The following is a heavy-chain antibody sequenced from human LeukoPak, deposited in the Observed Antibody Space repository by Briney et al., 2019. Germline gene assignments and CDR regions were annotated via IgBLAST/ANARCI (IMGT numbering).Heavy chain of an antibody. CDR1: GFTLNIYA. CDR2: LTGSGRDT. Sequence: GGSLRLSCAASGFTLNIYAMNWVRQAPGKGLDWVSSLTGSGRDTYYTDSVKGRFTISRDNSKNTLYLQMNSLRAEDTAVYYCAKYFASGSYYKLPHWGQGTLVTVSS. CDR3: AKYFASGSYYKLPH. V-gene: IGHV3-23*01. D-gene: IGHD3-10*01. J-gene: IGHJ1*01.